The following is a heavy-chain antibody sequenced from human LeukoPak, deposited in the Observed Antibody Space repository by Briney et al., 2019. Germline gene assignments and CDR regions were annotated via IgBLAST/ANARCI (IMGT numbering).Heavy chain of an antibody. CDR2: INAYNGNT. CDR3: ARDRGDYYFDC. V-gene: IGHV1-18*01. D-gene: IGHD6-25*01. CDR1: GYTFSSYG. Sequence: ASVKASCKTSGYTFSSYGLSWVRQAPGQGLEWMGWINAYNGNTNYAQKLQGRVTMTTDTSTTTAYMELRSLRSDDTAVYFCARDRGDYYFDCWGQGSLVTVSS. J-gene: IGHJ4*02.